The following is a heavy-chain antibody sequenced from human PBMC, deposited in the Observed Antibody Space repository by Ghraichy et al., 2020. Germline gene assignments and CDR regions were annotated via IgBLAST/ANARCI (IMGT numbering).Heavy chain of an antibody. CDR2: FDPEDGET. J-gene: IGHJ6*02. CDR1: GYTLTELS. V-gene: IGHV1-24*01. CDR3: AADWRFYYGMDV. Sequence: ASVKVSCKVSGYTLTELSMHWVRQAPGKGLEWMGGFDPEDGETIYAQKFQGRVTMTEDTSTDTAYMELSSLRSEDTAVYYCAADWRFYYGMDVWGQGTTVTVSS.